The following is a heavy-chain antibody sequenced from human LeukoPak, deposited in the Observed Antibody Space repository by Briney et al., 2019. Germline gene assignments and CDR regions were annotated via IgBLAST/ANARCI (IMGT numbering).Heavy chain of an antibody. CDR2: IKQDGSEK. J-gene: IGHJ4*02. Sequence: GGSLRLSCAASGFTFSSYWMSWVRQAAGKGLEWVANIKQDGSEKYYVDSVKGRFTVSRDNAKNSLYLQMNSLRAEDTAVYYCARGFRGYYFDYWGQGTVVTVSS. D-gene: IGHD2-21*01. CDR3: ARGFRGYYFDY. V-gene: IGHV3-7*03. CDR1: GFTFSSYW.